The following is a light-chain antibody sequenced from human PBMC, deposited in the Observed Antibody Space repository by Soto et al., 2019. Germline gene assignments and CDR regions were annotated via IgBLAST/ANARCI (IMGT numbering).Light chain of an antibody. CDR2: TAA. CDR1: QSISSW. J-gene: IGKJ1*01. V-gene: IGKV1-5*03. Sequence: DIQMTQSPSTLSASVGDRVTITCRASQSISSWLAWYQQKSGKAPNLLIFTAAFLGSGVPSRFSGSGSETEFTLTINSLQADDFATYYCQQYNIYSRTFGQGTKVEIK. CDR3: QQYNIYSRT.